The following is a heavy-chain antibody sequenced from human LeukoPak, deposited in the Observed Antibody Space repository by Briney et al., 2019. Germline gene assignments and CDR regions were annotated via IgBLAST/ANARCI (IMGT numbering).Heavy chain of an antibody. Sequence: GTSLRLSCAASGFTFRSYGMHWVRQAPGKGLEWVALIWFDGSKSYYIDSVKGRFTISRDNSKNTLDLQMNSLSVEDTAVYFCARDRAMIVGKEWYFDLWGRGTLVTVSP. V-gene: IGHV3-33*01. CDR3: ARDRAMIVGKEWYFDL. CDR1: GFTFRSYG. J-gene: IGHJ2*01. D-gene: IGHD5-12*01. CDR2: IWFDGSKS.